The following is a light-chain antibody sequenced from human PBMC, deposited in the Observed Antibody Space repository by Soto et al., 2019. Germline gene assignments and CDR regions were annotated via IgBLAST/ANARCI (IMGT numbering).Light chain of an antibody. J-gene: IGLJ2*01. CDR2: LEGSGSY. CDR1: SGHSSYI. V-gene: IGLV4-60*03. CDR3: ETWDSNIRV. Sequence: QSVLTQSSSASASLGSSVKLTCTLSSGHSSYIIAWHQQQPGKAPRYLMKLEGSGSYNKGSGVPDRFSGSSSGADHYLTMSNLQSEDEADYYCETWDSNIRVFGGGTKLTVL.